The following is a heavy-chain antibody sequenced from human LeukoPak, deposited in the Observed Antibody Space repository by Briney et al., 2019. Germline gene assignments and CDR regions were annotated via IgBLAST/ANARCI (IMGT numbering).Heavy chain of an antibody. CDR3: AKDGESGIDY. V-gene: IGHV3-23*01. D-gene: IGHD3-10*01. CDR2: MSGSGITT. CDR1: GFTFSSYG. J-gene: IGHJ4*02. Sequence: PGGTLGLSCAASGFTFSSYGMSWVRQAPGKGLEWVSAMSGSGITTHYADSVKGRFTISRDNSKNTLYLQMNSLRAEDTAVYYCAKDGESGIDYWGQGTLVTVSS.